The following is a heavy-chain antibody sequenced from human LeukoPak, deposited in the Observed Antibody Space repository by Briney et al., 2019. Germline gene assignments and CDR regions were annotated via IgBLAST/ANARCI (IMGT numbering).Heavy chain of an antibody. D-gene: IGHD3-16*01. Sequence: SETLSLTCTVSGYSISSGYYWGWIRQPPGKGLEWIGSIYHSGSTYYNPSLKSRVTISVDTSKNQFSLKLSSVTAADTAVYYCARGGEVPIWGQGTMVTVSS. CDR1: GYSISSGYY. V-gene: IGHV4-38-2*02. CDR2: IYHSGST. CDR3: ARGGEVPI. J-gene: IGHJ3*02.